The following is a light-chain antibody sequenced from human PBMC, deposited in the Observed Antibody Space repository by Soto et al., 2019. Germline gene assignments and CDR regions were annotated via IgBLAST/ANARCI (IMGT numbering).Light chain of an antibody. CDR2: GAS. J-gene: IGKJ2*01. CDR1: QTVNSKF. V-gene: IGKV3-20*01. Sequence: ESVLTQSPGSLSLSPGEXATLSCRASQTVNSKFLNWYQHKPGQAPRLLIYGASIRATGIPDRFSGSRSGADFTLTITRLEPEDFAVYFCQQFDDSRPAFTFGQGTKLEI. CDR3: QQFDDSRPAFT.